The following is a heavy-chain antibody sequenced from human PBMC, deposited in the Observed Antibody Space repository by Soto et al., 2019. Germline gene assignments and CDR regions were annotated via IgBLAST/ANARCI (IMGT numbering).Heavy chain of an antibody. D-gene: IGHD5-12*01. V-gene: IGHV1-69*06. CDR3: AGGYGYSGALDY. J-gene: IGHJ4*02. CDR1: GGTFGSYS. CDR2: IIPIFSTA. Sequence: QVQLVQSGAEVKRPASSVKVACKASGGTFGSYSIAWVRQAPGQGLEWMGYIIPIFSTANYAQKFQGRVTLSADRATSTAFMALISLTSEDTAVYYCAGGYGYSGALDYWGQGTQVTVSS.